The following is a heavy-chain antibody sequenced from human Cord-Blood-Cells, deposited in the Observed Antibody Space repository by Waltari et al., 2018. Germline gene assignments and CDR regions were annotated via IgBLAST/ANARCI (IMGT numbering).Heavy chain of an antibody. D-gene: IGHD5-12*01. J-gene: IGHJ3*02. CDR2: IYYSGST. Sequence: QLQLQESGPGLVKPSATLSLTCTVSGGSISSSSYYWGWIRQPPGKGLEWIGSIYYSGSTYYNPSLKSRVTISVDTSKNQFSLKLSSVTAADTAVYYCASRGYSGYDYAFDIWGQGTMVTVSS. V-gene: IGHV4-39*01. CDR3: ASRGYSGYDYAFDI. CDR1: GGSISSSSYY.